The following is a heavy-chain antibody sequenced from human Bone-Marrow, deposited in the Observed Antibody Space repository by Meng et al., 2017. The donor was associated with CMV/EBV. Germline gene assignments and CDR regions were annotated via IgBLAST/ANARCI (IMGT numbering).Heavy chain of an antibody. J-gene: IGHJ6*02. CDR3: ARDLEVPAAIPGYRYYYGMDV. CDR2: ISSSSSYI. D-gene: IGHD2-2*02. Sequence: GESLKISCAASGFTFSSYSMNWVRQAPGKGLEWVSSISSSSSYIYFADSVKGRFTISRDNAKNSLYLQMNSLRAEDTADYYCARDLEVPAAIPGYRYYYGMDVWGQETSVTFSS. V-gene: IGHV3-21*01. CDR1: GFTFSSYS.